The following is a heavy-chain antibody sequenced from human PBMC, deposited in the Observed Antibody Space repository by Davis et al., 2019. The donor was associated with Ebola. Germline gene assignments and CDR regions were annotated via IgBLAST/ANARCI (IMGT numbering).Heavy chain of an antibody. CDR1: GGSISSSSYY. D-gene: IGHD3-3*01. CDR3: GGGFWSGYYQTYYFDY. V-gene: IGHV4-39*01. Sequence: MPSETLSLTCTVSGGSISSSSYYWGWIRQPPGKGLEWIGSIYYSGSTYYNPSLKSRVTISVDTSKNQFSLKLSSVTAADTAVYYCGGGFWSGYYQTYYFDYWGQGTLVTVSS. CDR2: IYYSGST. J-gene: IGHJ4*02.